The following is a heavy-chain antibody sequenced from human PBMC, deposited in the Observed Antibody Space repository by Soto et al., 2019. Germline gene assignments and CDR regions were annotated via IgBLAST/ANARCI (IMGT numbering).Heavy chain of an antibody. CDR2: IKSDRSST. CDR1: GFTFSSHW. V-gene: IGHV3-74*01. D-gene: IGHD6-19*01. Sequence: GGSLRLSCTASGFTFSSHWMHWVRQGPGKGLVWVSRIKSDRSSTYYADSVKGRFTISRDNAKNSLYLQMNSLRDEDTAVYYCARTQQWLVLTNYYYGMDVWGQGTTVTVSS. CDR3: ARTQQWLVLTNYYYGMDV. J-gene: IGHJ6*02.